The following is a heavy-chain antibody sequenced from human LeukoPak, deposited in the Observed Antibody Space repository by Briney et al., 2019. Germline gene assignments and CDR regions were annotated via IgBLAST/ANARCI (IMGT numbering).Heavy chain of an antibody. V-gene: IGHV3-21*04. CDR3: AKVVPAARGAFDY. CDR1: GFAFSSYT. CDR2: ISSSSRYI. D-gene: IGHD2-2*01. Sequence: GGSLRLSCAASGFAFSSYTVNWVRQGPGKGLEWVSSISSSSRYIYYADSVKGRFTISRDNAKNSLYLQMNSLRAEDTAVYYCAKVVPAARGAFDYWGREPWSPSPQ. J-gene: IGHJ4*02.